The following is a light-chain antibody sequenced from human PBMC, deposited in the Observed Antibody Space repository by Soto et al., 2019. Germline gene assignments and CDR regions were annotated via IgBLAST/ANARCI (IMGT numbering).Light chain of an antibody. CDR2: EVN. Sequence: QSALTQPPSASGSPGQSVTISCTGTGSDIGGYNFVSWYQQHPGKVPKLIIYEVNKRPSGVPDRFSGSKSGNTASLTVPGLQADDEADYYCSSYAGTNNRYVFGTGTKVTVL. V-gene: IGLV2-8*01. CDR1: GSDIGGYNF. CDR3: SSYAGTNNRYV. J-gene: IGLJ1*01.